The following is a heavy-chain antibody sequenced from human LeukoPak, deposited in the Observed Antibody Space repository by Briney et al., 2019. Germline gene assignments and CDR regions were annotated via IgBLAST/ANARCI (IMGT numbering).Heavy chain of an antibody. CDR2: ISGSGGST. V-gene: IGHV3-23*01. CDR3: AKARDFRKGWFDP. CDR1: GFTFSSYA. J-gene: IGHJ5*02. D-gene: IGHD3-3*01. Sequence: GGSLRLSCAASGFTFSSYAMNWVRLAPGKGLEWVSAISGSGGSTYYADSVKGRFTISRDNSKNTLYLQMNSLRAEDTAVYYCAKARDFRKGWFDPWGQGTLVTVSS.